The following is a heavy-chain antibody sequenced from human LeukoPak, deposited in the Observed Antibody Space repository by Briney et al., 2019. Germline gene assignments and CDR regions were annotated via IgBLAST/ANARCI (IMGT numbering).Heavy chain of an antibody. Sequence: SVKVSCKDSGGTFSSYAISWVRQAPGQGLEWMGGIIPIFGTANYAQKFQGRVTITADESTSTAYMELSSLRSEDTAVYYCAGVDYGDYTPYFDYWGQGTLVTVSS. CDR3: AGVDYGDYTPYFDY. D-gene: IGHD4-17*01. J-gene: IGHJ4*02. V-gene: IGHV1-69*13. CDR2: IIPIFGTA. CDR1: GGTFSSYA.